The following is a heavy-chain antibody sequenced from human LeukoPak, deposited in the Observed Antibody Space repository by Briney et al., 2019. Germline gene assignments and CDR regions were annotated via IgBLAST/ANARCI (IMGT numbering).Heavy chain of an antibody. CDR2: ISGSGGST. CDR1: GFTFSSYG. D-gene: IGHD3-10*01. Sequence: PGGSLRLSCAASGFTFSSYGMSWVRQAPGKGLEWVSAISGSGGSTYYADSVKGRFTISRDNSKNTLYLQMNSLRAEDTAVYYCARDGATYYYGSGRTDWFDPWGQGTLVTVSS. CDR3: ARDGATYYYGSGRTDWFDP. J-gene: IGHJ5*02. V-gene: IGHV3-23*01.